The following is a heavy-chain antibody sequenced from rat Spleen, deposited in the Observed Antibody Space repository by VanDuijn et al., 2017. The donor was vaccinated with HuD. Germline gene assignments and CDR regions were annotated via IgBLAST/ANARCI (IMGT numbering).Heavy chain of an antibody. D-gene: IGHD1-12*02. Sequence: EVQLVESGGGLVEPGRSMKLSCAASGFTFSDYYMAWVRQAPKKGLEWVAAIIYDGSNTFYRDSVKGRFTISRDNAKSTLYLQMDSLRSEDTATYYCTRDYYDGSYYYVMDAWGQGASVTVSS. CDR2: IIYDGSNT. V-gene: IGHV5-7*01. CDR1: GFTFSDYY. CDR3: TRDYYDGSYYYVMDA. J-gene: IGHJ4*01.